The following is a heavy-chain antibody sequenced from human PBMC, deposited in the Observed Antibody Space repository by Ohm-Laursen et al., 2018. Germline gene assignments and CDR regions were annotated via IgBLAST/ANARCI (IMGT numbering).Heavy chain of an antibody. CDR1: GYTFTGYY. CDR3: AKDGIAAAGNHDAFDI. D-gene: IGHD6-13*01. J-gene: IGHJ3*02. Sequence: ASVKASCKASGYTFTGYYMHWVRQAPGQGLEWMGWINPNSGGTNYAQKFQGRVTMTRDTSISTAYMELSRLRSDDTAVYYCAKDGIAAAGNHDAFDIWGQGTMVTVSS. CDR2: INPNSGGT. V-gene: IGHV1-2*02.